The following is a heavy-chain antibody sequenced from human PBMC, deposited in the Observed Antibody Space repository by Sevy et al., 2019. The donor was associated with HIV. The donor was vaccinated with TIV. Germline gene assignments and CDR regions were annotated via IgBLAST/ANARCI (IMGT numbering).Heavy chain of an antibody. D-gene: IGHD3-3*01. CDR1: GFSFSSYA. CDR3: ARRPDLGVVILTGVLDV. J-gene: IGHJ6*02. V-gene: IGHV3-23*01. Sequence: GESLKISCAASGFSFSSYAMSWVRQTPGKGLQWVSVISGSGGSTYYADPVKGRFTIFRDNSRNTVYLQMNSLRAEDTAVYYCARRPDLGVVILTGVLDVWGQGTTVTVSS. CDR2: ISGSGGST.